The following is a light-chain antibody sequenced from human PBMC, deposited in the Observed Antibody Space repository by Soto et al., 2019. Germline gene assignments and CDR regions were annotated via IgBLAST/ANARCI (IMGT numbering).Light chain of an antibody. V-gene: IGLV2-14*01. J-gene: IGLJ1*01. CDR1: SSDVGGYNY. Sequence: QSVLTQPASVSGSPGQSITISCTGTSSDVGGYNYVSWYQQHSGKAPKLMIYDVSSRPSGVSNRFSGSKSGNTASLTISGLQAEDEADYYCGSYASSSTLYVFGTGTKVTVL. CDR2: DVS. CDR3: GSYASSSTLYV.